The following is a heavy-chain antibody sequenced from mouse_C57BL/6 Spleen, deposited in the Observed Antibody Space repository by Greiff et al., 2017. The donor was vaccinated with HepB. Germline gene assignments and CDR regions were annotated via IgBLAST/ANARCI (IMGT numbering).Heavy chain of an antibody. D-gene: IGHD3-2*02. CDR3: ARDSSGPY. J-gene: IGHJ2*01. CDR2: IDPSDSYT. CDR1: GYTFTSYW. V-gene: IGHV1-50*01. Sequence: QVQLQQPGAELVKPGASVKLSCKASGYTFTSYWMQWVKQRPGQGLEWIGEIDPSDSYTNYNQKFKGKATLTVDTSSSTAYMQLSSLTSEDSAVYYCARDSSGPYWGQGTTLTVSS.